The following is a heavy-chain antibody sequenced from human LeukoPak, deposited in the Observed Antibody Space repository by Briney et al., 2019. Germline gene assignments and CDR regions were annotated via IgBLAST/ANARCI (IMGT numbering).Heavy chain of an antibody. CDR2: IYHSGST. J-gene: IGHJ5*02. CDR1: GYSISSGYY. Sequence: SETLSLTSAVSGYSISSGYYWGWIRQPPGKGLEWIGSIYHSGSTYYNPSLKSRVTISVDTSKNQFSLKLSSVTAADTAVYYCAEGGNNNWFDPWGQGTLVTVSS. V-gene: IGHV4-38-2*01. CDR3: AEGGNNNWFDP. D-gene: IGHD2/OR15-2a*01.